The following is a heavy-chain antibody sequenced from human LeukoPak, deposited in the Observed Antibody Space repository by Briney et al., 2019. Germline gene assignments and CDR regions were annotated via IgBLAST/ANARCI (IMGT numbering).Heavy chain of an antibody. CDR2: ISGSGGST. Sequence: GGSLRLSCAASGFTFSSYAMSWVRQAPGKGLEWVSAISGSGGSTYYADSVKGRFTISRDNSKNTLYLQMNSLRAEDTAVYYCAKGITWGCTSCLDAFDIWGQGTMVTVSS. J-gene: IGHJ3*02. D-gene: IGHD2-2*01. CDR1: GFTFSSYA. CDR3: AKGITWGCTSCLDAFDI. V-gene: IGHV3-23*01.